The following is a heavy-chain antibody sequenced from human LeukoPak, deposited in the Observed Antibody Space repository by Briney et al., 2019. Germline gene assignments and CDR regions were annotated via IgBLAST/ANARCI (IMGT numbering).Heavy chain of an antibody. CDR1: SYSISSGFY. D-gene: IGHD3-22*01. CDR2: IHHSGST. CDR3: ARKYYYDSERGAFDM. V-gene: IGHV4-38-2*02. J-gene: IGHJ3*02. Sequence: SETLSLTCTVSSYSISSGFYWGWIRQPPGKGLEWIGSIHHSGSTYYSPSLKSRLTISVDTSKNQFSLRLSSVTPADTAVYYCARKYYYDSERGAFDMWGQGTVVSVTS.